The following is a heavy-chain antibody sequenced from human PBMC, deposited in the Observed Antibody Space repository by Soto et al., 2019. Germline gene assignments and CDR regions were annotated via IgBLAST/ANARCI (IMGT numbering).Heavy chain of an antibody. CDR1: GFTFSSYA. Sequence: EVQLLESGGGLVQPGGSLRLSCAASGFTFSSYAMSWVRQAPGKGLEWVSAISGSGVSTYYADSVKGRFTISRDNSKNPLYLQMNSLRAEDTVVYYCAKDWCIGWYDSSGTKTGFYWGQGPVVTVSS. J-gene: IGHJ4*02. CDR3: AKDWCIGWYDSSGTKTGFY. V-gene: IGHV3-23*01. D-gene: IGHD3-22*01. CDR2: ISGSGVST.